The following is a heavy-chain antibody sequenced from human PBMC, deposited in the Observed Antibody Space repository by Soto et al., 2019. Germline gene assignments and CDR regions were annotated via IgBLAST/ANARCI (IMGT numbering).Heavy chain of an antibody. CDR1: GGSFSGYY. D-gene: IGHD3-3*01. CDR2: INHSGST. J-gene: IGHJ6*02. CDR3: ARMTSRVVIALMDV. V-gene: IGHV4-34*01. Sequence: KPSETLSLTCAVYGGSFSGYYWSWIRQPPGKGLEWIGEINHSGSTNYNPSLKSRVTISVDTSKNQFSLKLSSVTAADTAVYYCARMTSRVVIALMDVWGQGTTVTLSS.